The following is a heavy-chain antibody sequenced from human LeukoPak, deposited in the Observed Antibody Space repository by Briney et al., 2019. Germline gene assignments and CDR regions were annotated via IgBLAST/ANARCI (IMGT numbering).Heavy chain of an antibody. CDR1: GFTFRSYW. J-gene: IGHJ6*02. CDR2: KKQDGSEK. CDR3: ARRVGYCSSTSCYGGYYYYYGMDV. D-gene: IGHD2-2*01. Sequence: GVSLRLYCAASGFTFRSYWMSWVRQARGKGLEWVANKKQDGSEKYYLDSVKGRFTISRDNANNSLYLQMNSLRAEDTAVYYCARRVGYCSSTSCYGGYYYYYGMDVWGQGTTVTVSS. V-gene: IGHV3-7*01.